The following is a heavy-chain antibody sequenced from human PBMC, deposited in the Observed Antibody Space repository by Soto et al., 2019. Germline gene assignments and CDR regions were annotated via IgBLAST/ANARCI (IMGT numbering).Heavy chain of an antibody. J-gene: IGHJ4*02. CDR1: GGTFSSYA. CDR2: IIPIFGTA. D-gene: IGHD3-10*01. V-gene: IGHV1-69*13. CDR3: ARGVLLWFGERRYYFDY. Sequence: GASVKVSCKASGGTFSSYAISWVRQAPGQGLEWMGGIIPIFGTANYAQKFQGRVTITADESTSTAYMELSSLRSEDTAVYYCARGVLLWFGERRYYFDYWGQGTLVTVSS.